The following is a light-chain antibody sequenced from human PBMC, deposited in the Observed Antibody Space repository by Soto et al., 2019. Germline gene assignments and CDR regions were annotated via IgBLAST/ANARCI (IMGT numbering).Light chain of an antibody. V-gene: IGKV3-15*01. Sequence: IVMTQSPATLSVSPGERATFSCRASQNIYSNIAWYQQRPGQAPRLLIYRASTRATGVPARFSGSGSGTEFTLTISSLQSEDTATYYCQQYENLPLTFGGGTKVEI. CDR2: RAS. J-gene: IGKJ4*01. CDR3: QQYENLPLT. CDR1: QNIYSN.